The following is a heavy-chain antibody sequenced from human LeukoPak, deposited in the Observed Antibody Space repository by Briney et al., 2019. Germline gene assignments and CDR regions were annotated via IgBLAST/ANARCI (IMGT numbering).Heavy chain of an antibody. D-gene: IGHD6-13*01. CDR2: MNPNSGNT. CDR3: ARGSSSSWYLIDAFDI. Sequence: ASVKVSCKASGGTFSSYAISWVRQATGQGLEWMGWMNPNSGNTGYAQKFQGRVTITRNTSISTAYMELSSLRSEDTAVYYCARGSSSSWYLIDAFDIWGQGTMVTVSS. J-gene: IGHJ3*02. CDR1: GGTFSSYA. V-gene: IGHV1-8*03.